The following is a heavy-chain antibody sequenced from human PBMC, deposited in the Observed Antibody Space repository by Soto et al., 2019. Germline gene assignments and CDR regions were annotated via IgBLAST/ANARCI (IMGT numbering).Heavy chain of an antibody. D-gene: IGHD1-1*01. V-gene: IGHV3-74*01. CDR1: GITFSGYW. J-gene: IGHJ4*02. Sequence: EVQLVESGGGSVQPGGSLRLSCVASGITFSGYWMHWVRQVPGKGLVWVARVDSDGSGTSYADSVKVRFTISRDNAKNTLYLLMNRLRGEDMAVDYWATVLEHRGQGIAVRVSS. CDR2: VDSDGSGT. CDR3: ATVLEH.